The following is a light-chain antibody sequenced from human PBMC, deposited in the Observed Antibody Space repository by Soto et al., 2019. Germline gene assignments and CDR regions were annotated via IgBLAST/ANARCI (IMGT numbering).Light chain of an antibody. CDR1: QSVSSSY. CDR2: GAS. Sequence: EIVLTQSPGTLSLSPGERATLSCRASQSVSSSYLAWYQQKPGQAPRLLIHGASSRATGIPDRFSGSGSGTDFTLTISRLEPEDFAVYYCQQYGSSRTF. CDR3: QQYGSSRT. J-gene: IGKJ1*01. V-gene: IGKV3-20*01.